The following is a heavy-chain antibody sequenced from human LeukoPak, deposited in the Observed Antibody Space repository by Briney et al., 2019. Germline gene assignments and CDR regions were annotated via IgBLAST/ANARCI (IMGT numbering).Heavy chain of an antibody. D-gene: IGHD3-22*01. V-gene: IGHV4-34*01. Sequence: GSLRLSCAASGFTFSSYAMSWIRQPPGKGLEWIGEINHSGSTNYNPSLKSRVTISVDTSKNQFSLKLSSVTAADTAVYYCARGLYYYDSSGPLAAFDIWGQGTMVTVSS. CDR1: GFTFSSYA. CDR2: INHSGST. CDR3: ARGLYYYDSSGPLAAFDI. J-gene: IGHJ3*02.